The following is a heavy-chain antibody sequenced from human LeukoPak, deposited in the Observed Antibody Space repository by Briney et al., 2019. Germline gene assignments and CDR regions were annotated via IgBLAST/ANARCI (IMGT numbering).Heavy chain of an antibody. V-gene: IGHV3-30*14. CDR1: GFTFSSYA. CDR2: ISYDGSNK. J-gene: IGHJ3*02. D-gene: IGHD3-10*01. Sequence: GGSLRLSCAASGFTFSSYAMHWVRQAPGKGLEWVAVISYDGSNKYYADSVKGRFTISRHNSKNTLYLQMNSLRAEDTAVYYCARSFYGSDAFDIWGQGTMVTVSS. CDR3: ARSFYGSDAFDI.